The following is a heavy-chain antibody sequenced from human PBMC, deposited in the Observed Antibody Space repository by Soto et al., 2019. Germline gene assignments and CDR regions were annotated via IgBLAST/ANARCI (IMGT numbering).Heavy chain of an antibody. D-gene: IGHD2-21*01. CDR1: GGSVSSGSYY. CDR3: TRGGDPYKTGH. V-gene: IGHV4-61*01. Sequence: ETLSLTCTVSGGSVSSGSYYWSWIRQPPGKGLEWIGYIYYSGSTNYNPSLKSRVTISVDTSKNQFSLKLSSVTAADTAVYYCTRGGDPYKTGHWGQGTLVTVSS. J-gene: IGHJ4*02. CDR2: IYYSGST.